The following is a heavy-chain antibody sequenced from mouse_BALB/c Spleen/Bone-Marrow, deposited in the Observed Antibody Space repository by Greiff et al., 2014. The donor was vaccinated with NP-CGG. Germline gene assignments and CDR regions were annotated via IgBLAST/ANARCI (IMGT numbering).Heavy chain of an antibody. Sequence: VQLVESGAELARPGTSVKVSCKASGYAFTNYLIEWVKQRPGQGLEWIGVINPGSGGTNYNEKFKGKATLTADKSSSTAYIQLSSLTSDDSAVYFCARIYYGNYYWGQGTTLTVSS. J-gene: IGHJ2*01. CDR1: GYAFTNYL. D-gene: IGHD2-1*01. V-gene: IGHV1-54*01. CDR2: INPGSGGT. CDR3: ARIYYGNYY.